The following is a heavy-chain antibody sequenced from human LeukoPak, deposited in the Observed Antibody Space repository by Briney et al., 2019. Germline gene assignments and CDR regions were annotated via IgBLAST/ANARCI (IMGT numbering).Heavy chain of an antibody. J-gene: IGHJ4*02. D-gene: IGHD3-22*01. CDR2: IIPILGIA. CDR3: ARDIGVVVITGGFDY. V-gene: IGHV1-69*04. CDR1: GGTFSSYA. Sequence: SVKVSCKASGGTFSSYAISWVRQAPGQGLEWMGRIIPILGIANYAQKFQGRVTITADKSTSTAYMELSSLRSEDTAVYYCARDIGVVVITGGFDYWGQGTLVTVSS.